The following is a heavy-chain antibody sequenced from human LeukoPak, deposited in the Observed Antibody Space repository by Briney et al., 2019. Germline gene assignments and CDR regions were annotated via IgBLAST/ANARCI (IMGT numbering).Heavy chain of an antibody. V-gene: IGHV3-33*08. CDR1: GFTFSSYG. CDR3: AKSLYSSGWNQWYFDL. D-gene: IGHD6-19*01. Sequence: QTGGSLRLSCAASGFTFSSYGMHWVRQAPGKGLEWVAVIWYGGSNKYYADSVKGRFTISRDNSKNTLYLQMNSLRAEDTAVYYCAKSLYSSGWNQWYFDLWGRGTLVTVSS. CDR2: IWYGGSNK. J-gene: IGHJ2*01.